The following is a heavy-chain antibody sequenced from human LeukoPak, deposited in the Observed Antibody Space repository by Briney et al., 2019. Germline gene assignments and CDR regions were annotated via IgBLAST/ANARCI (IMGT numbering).Heavy chain of an antibody. D-gene: IGHD4-17*01. CDR2: ISYDGSNK. J-gene: IGHJ4*02. CDR1: GFTFSSYA. CDR3: ASNTGTVDY. Sequence: GGSLRLSCAASGFTFSSYAMHWVRQAPGKGLEWVAVISYDGSNKYYADSVKGRFTISRDNSKNTLYLQMNSLRAEDTAVYYCASNTGTVDYWGQGTLVTVSS. V-gene: IGHV3-30-3*01.